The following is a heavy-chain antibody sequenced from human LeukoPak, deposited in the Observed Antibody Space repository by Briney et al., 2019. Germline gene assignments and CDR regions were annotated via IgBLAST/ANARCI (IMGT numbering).Heavy chain of an antibody. D-gene: IGHD6-6*01. V-gene: IGHV1-18*01. CDR2: ISGYDANT. CDR1: GYTFATFG. J-gene: IGHJ6*03. CDR3: ARDSKLYSGSSWDYYNYMDV. Sequence: ASVKVSCKASGYTFATFGISWVRQAPGQGLEWIGWISGYDANTNYAQKFQGRVTMTTDTSTSTAYMELRSLRSDDTAVYCCARDSKLYSGSSWDYYNYMDVWGEGTTVTVSS.